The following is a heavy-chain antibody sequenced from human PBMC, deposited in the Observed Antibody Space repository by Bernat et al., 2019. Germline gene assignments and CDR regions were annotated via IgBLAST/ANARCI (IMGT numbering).Heavy chain of an antibody. J-gene: IGHJ4*02. D-gene: IGHD6-6*01. CDR3: ARATSSYLPSDY. CDR2: VYPSGIT. V-gene: IGHV3-53*02. Sequence: EVQLVETGGGLIQPGGSLRLSCAASGFTVSNNYMRWVRQAPGKGLEWVSVVYPSGITYYADSVKGRFTLSRDNSKNRLSLQMNNLRAEDTAVYYCARATSSYLPSDYWGQGTLVTVSS. CDR1: GFTVSNNY.